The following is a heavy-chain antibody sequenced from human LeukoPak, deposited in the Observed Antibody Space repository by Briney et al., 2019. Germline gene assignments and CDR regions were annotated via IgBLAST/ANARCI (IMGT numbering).Heavy chain of an antibody. V-gene: IGHV1-69*05. CDR3: ARAHYASSNIKVPFDV. J-gene: IGHJ6*04. Sequence: ASVKVSCKASGGTFSSYAISWVRQAPGQGLEWMGGIIPIFGTANYAQKLQGRVTMTRDTATSTVYMELSSLRSDDTAVYYCARAHYASSNIKVPFDVWGKGTTVTVSS. D-gene: IGHD3-22*01. CDR1: GGTFSSYA. CDR2: IIPIFGTA.